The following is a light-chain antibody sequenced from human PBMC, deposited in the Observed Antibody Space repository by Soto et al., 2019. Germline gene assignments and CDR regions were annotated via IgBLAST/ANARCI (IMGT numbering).Light chain of an antibody. CDR1: QSVSSA. J-gene: IGKJ1*01. Sequence: ETVMTQSPATLSVSPGEGATLSCRASQSVSSALAWYQQKPGLPPRLLMSAASTRATDVPARFSGSGSGTEFTLTISRLEPEDFAVYWCQQYDSSPRTFGQGTKVDIK. CDR2: AAS. V-gene: IGKV3-15*01. CDR3: QQYDSSPRT.